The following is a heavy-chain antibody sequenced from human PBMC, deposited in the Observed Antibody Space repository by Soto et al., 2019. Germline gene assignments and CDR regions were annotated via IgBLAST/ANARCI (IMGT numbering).Heavy chain of an antibody. V-gene: IGHV4-31*03. CDR2: IYYSGST. D-gene: IGHD2-15*01. Sequence: SETLSLTCTVSGGSISSGGYYWSWIRQHPGKGLEWIGYIYYSGSTYYNPSLKSRVTISVDTSKNQFSLKLSSVTAADTAVYYCARFVVAATRGGFDPWGQGTLVTVSS. CDR3: ARFVVAATRGGFDP. CDR1: GGSISSGGYY. J-gene: IGHJ5*02.